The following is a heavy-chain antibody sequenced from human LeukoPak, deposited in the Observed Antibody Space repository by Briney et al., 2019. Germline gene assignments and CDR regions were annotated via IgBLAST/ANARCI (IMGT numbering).Heavy chain of an antibody. D-gene: IGHD3-16*02. CDR1: GYTFTSYA. CDR3: ARVRRLGELSLDY. Sequence: GASVKVSCTASGYTFTSYAMHWVRQAPGQRLEWMGWINAGNGNTKYSQKFQGRVTITRDTSASTAYMELSSLRSEDTAVYYCARVRRLGELSLDYWGQGTLVTVSS. CDR2: INAGNGNT. J-gene: IGHJ4*02. V-gene: IGHV1-3*01.